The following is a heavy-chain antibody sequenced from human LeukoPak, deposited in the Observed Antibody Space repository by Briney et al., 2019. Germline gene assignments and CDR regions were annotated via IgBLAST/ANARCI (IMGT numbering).Heavy chain of an antibody. D-gene: IGHD4-17*01. CDR2: INIISSEI. V-gene: IGHV3-48*01. CDR1: GFTFSSYS. CDR3: ARGTVTAPDY. J-gene: IGHJ4*02. Sequence: GGSLILSCAASGFTFSSYSMNWVRQAPGKGLEWVPYINIISSEIYYGDSVKGRFTISTDNAKNSVYLQMNSLRAEDTAVYSCARGTVTAPDYWGQGTLVTVSS.